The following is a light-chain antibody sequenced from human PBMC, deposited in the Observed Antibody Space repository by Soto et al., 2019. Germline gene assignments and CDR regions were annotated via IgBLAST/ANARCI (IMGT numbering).Light chain of an antibody. CDR3: QQYSEYGPWT. CDR2: KAS. Sequence: DIQMTQSPSTLSASVGDRVTITCRASQSMSARLAWYQQKPGKAPKLLIYKASTLESGVPSSFSGSGSGTECNLTISGLQADDVSTYYCQQYSEYGPWTFGQGTKVEIK. J-gene: IGKJ1*01. V-gene: IGKV1-5*03. CDR1: QSMSAR.